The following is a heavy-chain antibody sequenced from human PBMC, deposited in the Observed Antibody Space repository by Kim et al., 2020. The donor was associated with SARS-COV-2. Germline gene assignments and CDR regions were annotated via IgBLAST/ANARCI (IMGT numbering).Heavy chain of an antibody. J-gene: IGHJ4*02. Sequence: NHAQKLQGRVTMTTDTSTSTAYMELRSLRSDDTAVYYCARAVAAAGTIDYWGQGTLVTVSS. CDR3: ARAVAAAGTIDY. V-gene: IGHV1-18*01. D-gene: IGHD6-13*01.